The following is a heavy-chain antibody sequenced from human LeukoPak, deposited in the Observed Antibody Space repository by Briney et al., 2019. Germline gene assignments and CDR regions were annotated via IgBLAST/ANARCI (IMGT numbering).Heavy chain of an antibody. Sequence: GGSLRLSCEASGFTFSNYALIWVRQPPGKGLEWVSAIRGSGGGTQYADAVKGRFTISRDNFKNTLFLHMISLRAEDTAVYYCAKDPNGDYVGAFDFWGQGTVVTVSS. CDR2: IRGSGGGT. D-gene: IGHD4-17*01. V-gene: IGHV3-23*01. CDR3: AKDPNGDYVGAFDF. J-gene: IGHJ3*01. CDR1: GFTFSNYA.